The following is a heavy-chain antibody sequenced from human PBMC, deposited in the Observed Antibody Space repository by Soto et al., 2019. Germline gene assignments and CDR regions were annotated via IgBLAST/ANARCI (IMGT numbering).Heavy chain of an antibody. CDR3: ARGDYGTGGYPFPYFDY. CDR1: GYSFTGYY. D-gene: IGHD2-8*02. V-gene: IGHV1-2*02. Sequence: HEHLVQSGAEVKRPGASLKVSCKASGYSFTGYYIHWVRQAPGQGLEWMGWINPDSGATHYAQNFQGRVTLTSDTSISTASMDLTSLTSDDTAVYYCARGDYGTGGYPFPYFDYWGQGTLVIVSS. J-gene: IGHJ4*02. CDR2: INPDSGAT.